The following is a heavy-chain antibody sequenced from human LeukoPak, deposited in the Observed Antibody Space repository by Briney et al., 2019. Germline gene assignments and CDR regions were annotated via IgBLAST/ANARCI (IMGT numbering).Heavy chain of an antibody. V-gene: IGHV4-39*07. Sequence: PSEILSLTCTVSGGSISSSSYYWGWIRQPPGKGLEWIGSIYYSGSTYYNPSLKSRVTISVDTSKNQFSLKLSSVTAADTTVYYCARGRNSYGYVNWFDPWGQGTLVTVSS. CDR1: GGSISSSSYY. J-gene: IGHJ5*02. CDR2: IYYSGST. D-gene: IGHD5-18*01. CDR3: ARGRNSYGYVNWFDP.